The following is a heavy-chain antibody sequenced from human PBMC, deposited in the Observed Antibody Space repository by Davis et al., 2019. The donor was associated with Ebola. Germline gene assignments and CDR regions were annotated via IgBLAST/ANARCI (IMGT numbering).Heavy chain of an antibody. CDR3: ARGGRSCSSTSCPSGY. D-gene: IGHD2-2*01. J-gene: IGHJ4*02. V-gene: IGHV3-74*01. CDR1: GFTLRSYA. CDR2: INSDGSST. Sequence: GESLKISCAASGFTLRSYAMSWVRQAPGKGLVWVSRINSDGSSTSYADSVKGRFTISRDNAKNSLYLQMNSLRAEDTAVYYCARGGRSCSSTSCPSGYWGQGTLVTVSS.